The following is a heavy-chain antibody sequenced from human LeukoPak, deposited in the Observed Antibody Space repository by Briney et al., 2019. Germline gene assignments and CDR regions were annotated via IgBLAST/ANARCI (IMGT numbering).Heavy chain of an antibody. CDR1: GFAFSSYS. CDR2: ISFSGSTI. J-gene: IGHJ4*02. CDR3: ARAPFDY. Sequence: HPGGSLRLSCAASGFAFSSYSMNWVRQAPGKGLEWVSYISFSGSTIYYADSVKGRFIISRDSAKNSLFLQMNSLRAEDTAVYYCARAPFDYWGQGTLVTVSS. V-gene: IGHV3-48*01.